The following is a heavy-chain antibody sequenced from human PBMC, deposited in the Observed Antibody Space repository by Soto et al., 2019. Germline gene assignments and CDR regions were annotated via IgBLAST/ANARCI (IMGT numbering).Heavy chain of an antibody. D-gene: IGHD5-18*01. CDR1: GGSISGYY. CDR2: IETSGSS. Sequence: PSETLSLTCTVSGGSISGYYWSWICRPAGKRLEWIGRIETSGSSSYSPSLKRRVTMSVDTSNNHFSLKLSSVTAADTGLYFWSREMETAMSRDYLWYWGQGARDTFSS. J-gene: IGHJ4*02. V-gene: IGHV4-4*07. CDR3: SREMETAMSRDYLWY.